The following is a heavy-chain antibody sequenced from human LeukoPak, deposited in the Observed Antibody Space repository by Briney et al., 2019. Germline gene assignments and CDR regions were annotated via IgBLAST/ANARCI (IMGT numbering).Heavy chain of an antibody. Sequence: TGGSLRLSCAASGFTFADYAMSWVRQAPGKGLEWVSGISGSGGSTYYADSVKGRFTISRDNSKNTLYLQMNSLRAEDTAVYYCAKDLDIVVVPAATIDYWGQGTLVTVSS. CDR2: ISGSGGST. CDR3: AKDLDIVVVPAATIDY. V-gene: IGHV3-23*01. J-gene: IGHJ4*02. D-gene: IGHD2-2*03. CDR1: GFTFADYA.